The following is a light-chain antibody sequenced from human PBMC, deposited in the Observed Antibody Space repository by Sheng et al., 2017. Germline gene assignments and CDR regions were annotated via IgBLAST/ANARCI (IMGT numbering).Light chain of an antibody. CDR3: QQYVTYPHT. Sequence: DIQMTQSPSSLSASVGDRVTITCLASQDISNSLNWYQQKRGKAPKLLIYGASNLETGVQSTFSGSGSGTDFTLTISSLQPEDSATYYCQQYVTYPHTFGQGTKLEI. CDR1: QDISNS. J-gene: IGKJ2*01. V-gene: IGKV1-33*01. CDR2: GAS.